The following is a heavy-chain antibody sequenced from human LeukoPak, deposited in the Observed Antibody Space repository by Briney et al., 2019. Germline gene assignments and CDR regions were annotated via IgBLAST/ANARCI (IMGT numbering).Heavy chain of an antibody. CDR2: LYTSGST. J-gene: IGHJ4*02. V-gene: IGHV4-4*07. Sequence: SETLSLTCTVSGGSISSYYWSWIRQPAGKGVEWIGGLYTSGSTNYNPSLKSRVTMSVDTSKKQFSLKLSSVTAADTAVYYCARGGSWYDYWGQGTLVTVSS. CDR1: GGSISSYY. D-gene: IGHD6-13*01. CDR3: ARGGSWYDY.